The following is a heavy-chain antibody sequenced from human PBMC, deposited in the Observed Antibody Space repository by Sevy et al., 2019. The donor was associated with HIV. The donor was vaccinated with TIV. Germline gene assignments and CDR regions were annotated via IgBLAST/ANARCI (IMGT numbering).Heavy chain of an antibody. CDR1: GGSITSNRYY. CDR3: ARAGDVGEQYVFEY. V-gene: IGHV4-61*02. Sequence: KQSQTLSLTCTVSGGSITSNRYYWNWIRQPAGKGLEWIGRIYTTGSTHYNPSLQSRVTISLDTSKNQFSLKLSSLTAADTALYFCARAGDVGEQYVFEYWGQGSLVTVSS. D-gene: IGHD3-10*01. CDR2: IYTTGST. J-gene: IGHJ4*02.